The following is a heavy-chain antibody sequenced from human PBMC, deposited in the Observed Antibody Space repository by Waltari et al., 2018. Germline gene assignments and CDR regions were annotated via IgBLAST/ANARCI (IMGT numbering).Heavy chain of an antibody. CDR1: GYPISSGYY. CDR3: ARGSFDSDSYFDV. D-gene: IGHD1-26*01. Sequence: QVQLQESGPGLGKPSETLSLTCAVSGYPISSGYYWGWIRQPPGKGLDWIGSIDHSGTTDDSPSLKGRVTISVDTSKNQFSLKVTSLTAADTAIYYCARGSFDSDSYFDVWGRGTLVTVSS. V-gene: IGHV4-38-2*01. CDR2: IDHSGTT. J-gene: IGHJ2*01.